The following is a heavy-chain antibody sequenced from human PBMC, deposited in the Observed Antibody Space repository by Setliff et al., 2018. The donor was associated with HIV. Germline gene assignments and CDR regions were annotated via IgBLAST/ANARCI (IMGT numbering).Heavy chain of an antibody. J-gene: IGHJ3*02. D-gene: IGHD3-22*01. CDR3: AKGHYSSGDSKQNGFDM. CDR2: ISGSGGLT. CDR1: GFTFSNAW. Sequence: PGGSLRLSCAASGFTFSNAWMSWVRQAPGKGLEWVSTISGSGGLTFYADSVKGRFTISRDNSKNTLYLQMNSLRAEDTVVYYCAKGHYSSGDSKQNGFDMWGQGTMVTVSS. V-gene: IGHV3-23*01.